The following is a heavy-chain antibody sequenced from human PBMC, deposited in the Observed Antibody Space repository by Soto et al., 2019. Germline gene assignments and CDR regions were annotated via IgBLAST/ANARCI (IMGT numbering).Heavy chain of an antibody. D-gene: IGHD3-22*01. Sequence: QVHLLLQSGAEVKKPGSSVKVSCKASGGSPSNSAISWVRQAPGQGLEWMGGIIPVFGLVKYAQNFQGRVTITADESTNTAYMELSSLRPEDTAVYYCAGGRIVVVGSRASYGMDVWGQGTTVIVSS. CDR1: GGSPSNSA. CDR2: IIPVFGLV. J-gene: IGHJ6*02. V-gene: IGHV1-69*01. CDR3: AGGRIVVVGSRASYGMDV.